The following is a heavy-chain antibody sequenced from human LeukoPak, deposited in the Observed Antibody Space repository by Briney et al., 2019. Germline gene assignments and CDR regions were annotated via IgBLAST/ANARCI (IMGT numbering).Heavy chain of an antibody. CDR3: ARRRDYYDSSGYYYGLAHPDY. V-gene: IGHV7-4-1*02. D-gene: IGHD3-22*01. CDR1: GYTFTSYA. J-gene: IGHJ4*02. CDR2: INTNTGNP. Sequence: ASVKVSCKASGYTFTSYAMNWVRQAPGQGLEWMGWINTNTGNPTYAQGFTGRFVFSLDTSVSTAYLQISSLKAEDTAVYYCARRRDYYDSSGYYYGLAHPDYWGQGTLVTVSS.